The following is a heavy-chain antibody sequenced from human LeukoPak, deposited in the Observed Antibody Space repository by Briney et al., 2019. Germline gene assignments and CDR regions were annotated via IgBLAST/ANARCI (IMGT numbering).Heavy chain of an antibody. Sequence: PSETLSLTCAVYGGSFSGYYWSWIRQPPGKGLEWIGEINHSGSTNYNPSLKSQVTISVDTSKNQFSLKLSSVTAADTAVYYCARAQYRGFDPWGQGTLVTVSS. CDR3: ARAQYRGFDP. J-gene: IGHJ5*02. V-gene: IGHV4-34*01. CDR1: GGSFSGYY. CDR2: INHSGST. D-gene: IGHD2-2*01.